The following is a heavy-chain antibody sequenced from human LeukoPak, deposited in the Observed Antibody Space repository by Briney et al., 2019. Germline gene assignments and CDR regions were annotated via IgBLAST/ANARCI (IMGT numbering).Heavy chain of an antibody. V-gene: IGHV1-46*01. CDR2: INPSGGST. CDR1: GYTFTSNY. Sequence: ASVKVSCKASGYTFTSNYIHWVRQAPGQGLEWMGIINPSGGSTSYAQKFQGRVTMTRDTSTSTVYMELSSLRSEDTAVYYCARGTSRGKIDYWGQGTLVTVSS. D-gene: IGHD1-26*01. CDR3: ARGTSRGKIDY. J-gene: IGHJ4*02.